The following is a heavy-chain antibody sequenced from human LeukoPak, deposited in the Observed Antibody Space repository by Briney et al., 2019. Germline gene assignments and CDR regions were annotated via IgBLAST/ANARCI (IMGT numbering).Heavy chain of an antibody. J-gene: IGHJ6*03. CDR2: IRYDGSNK. Sequence: PGGSLRLSCAASGFTFSSYGMHWVRQAPGKGLEWVAFIRYDGSNKYYADSVKGRFTISRDNAKNSLYLQMNSLRAEDTAMYYCARDSSYYYYYYMDVWGKGTTVTVSS. CDR3: ARDSSYYYYYYMDV. CDR1: GFTFSSYG. V-gene: IGHV3-30*02.